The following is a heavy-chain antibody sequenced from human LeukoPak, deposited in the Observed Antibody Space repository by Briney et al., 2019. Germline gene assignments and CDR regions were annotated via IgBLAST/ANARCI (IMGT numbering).Heavy chain of an antibody. J-gene: IGHJ4*02. CDR1: GGSISSYY. CDR2: IYYSGST. CDR3: ARQLYYDILTGYFDY. D-gene: IGHD3-9*01. Sequence: SETLSLTCTVSGGSISSYYWSWIRQPPGKGLEWIGYIYYSGSTNYNPSLKSRVTISVDTSKNQFSLKLSSVTAAGTAVYYCARQLYYDILTGYFDYWGQGTLVTVSS. V-gene: IGHV4-59*08.